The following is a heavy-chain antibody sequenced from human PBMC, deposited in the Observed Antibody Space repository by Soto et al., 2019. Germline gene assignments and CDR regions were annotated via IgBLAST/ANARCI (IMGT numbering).Heavy chain of an antibody. CDR2: INHSGST. CDR1: GGSFSGYY. J-gene: IGHJ4*02. D-gene: IGHD5-12*01. Sequence: SETLSLTCAVYGGSFSGYYWSWIRQPPGKGLEWIGEINHSGSTNYNPSLKSRVTISVDTSKNQFSLKLSSVTAADTAVYYCASYIAFNSGYDSDYWGQGTLVTVSS. V-gene: IGHV4-34*01. CDR3: ASYIAFNSGYDSDY.